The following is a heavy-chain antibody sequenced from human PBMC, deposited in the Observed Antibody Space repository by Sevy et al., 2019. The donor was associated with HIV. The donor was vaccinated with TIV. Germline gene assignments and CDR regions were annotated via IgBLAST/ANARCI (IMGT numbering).Heavy chain of an antibody. Sequence: GGSLRLSCAASGFTFSSYVMSWVRQAPGKGLEWVSYISNSGTSMYYSDSVKGRFTISRDNARNSLYLQMNSLRAEDTAVYYCARDLPPSATTVAHFDCWGQGTLVTVSS. D-gene: IGHD4-17*01. CDR2: ISNSGTSM. V-gene: IGHV3-48*03. CDR1: GFTFSSYV. J-gene: IGHJ4*02. CDR3: ARDLPPSATTVAHFDC.